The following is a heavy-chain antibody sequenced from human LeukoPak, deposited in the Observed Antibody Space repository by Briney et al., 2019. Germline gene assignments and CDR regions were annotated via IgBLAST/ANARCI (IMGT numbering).Heavy chain of an antibody. CDR1: GGSITGYS. Sequence: SETLSLTCAVSGGSITGYSWSWIRQPPGKGLEWIGYIFYSGHTNYNPSLRSRVTISVDTSKTQFSLRLSSVTAADTAVYYCARDPDSRSSPGSSFDPSGQGTLVTPSS. J-gene: IGHJ5*02. CDR2: IFYSGHT. D-gene: IGHD6-13*01. CDR3: ARDPDSRSSPGSSFDP. V-gene: IGHV4-59*12.